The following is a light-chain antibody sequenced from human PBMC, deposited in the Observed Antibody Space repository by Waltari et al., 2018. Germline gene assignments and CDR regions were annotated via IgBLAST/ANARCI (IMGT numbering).Light chain of an antibody. V-gene: IGLV1-47*01. CDR1: TPHIGSNY. CDR3: AAWDDSLSGPHYV. Sequence: QSVLTHPPSASGTPGPRVTNPCAGSTPHIGSNYSFLYQPPPGTAPNRLIYRNNPRPSGVPDRFSGSKSATSASLAISGLRSEDEADYYCAAWDDSLSGPHYVFGTGTKVTVL. CDR2: RNN. J-gene: IGLJ1*01.